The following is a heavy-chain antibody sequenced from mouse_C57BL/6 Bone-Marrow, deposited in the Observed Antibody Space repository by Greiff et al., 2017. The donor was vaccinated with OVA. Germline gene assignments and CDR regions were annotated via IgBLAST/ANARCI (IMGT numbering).Heavy chain of an antibody. CDR2: IHPNSGST. D-gene: IGHD1-1*01. V-gene: IGHV1-64*01. CDR3: ARGVTTVVNFDV. J-gene: IGHJ1*03. Sequence: QVQLKQPGAELVKPGASVKLSCKASGYTFTSYWMHWVKQRPGQGLEWIGMIHPNSGSTNYNEKFKSKATLTVDKSSSTAYMQLSSLTSEDSAVYYCARGVTTVVNFDVWGTGTTVTVSS. CDR1: GYTFTSYW.